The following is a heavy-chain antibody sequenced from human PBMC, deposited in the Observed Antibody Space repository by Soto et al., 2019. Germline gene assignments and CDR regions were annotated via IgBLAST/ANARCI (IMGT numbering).Heavy chain of an antibody. CDR1: GFTFSSYA. J-gene: IGHJ3*02. CDR3: ARDNRGSGWYFAFDI. Sequence: ESGGGVVQPGRSLRLSCAASGFTFSSYAMHWVRQAPGKGLEWVAVISYDGSNKYYADSVKGRFTISRDNSKNTLYLQMNSLRAEDTAVYYCARDNRGSGWYFAFDIWGQGTMVTVSS. V-gene: IGHV3-30-3*01. CDR2: ISYDGSNK. D-gene: IGHD6-19*01.